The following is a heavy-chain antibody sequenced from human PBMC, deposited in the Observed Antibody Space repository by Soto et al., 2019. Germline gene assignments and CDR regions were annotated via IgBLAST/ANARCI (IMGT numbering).Heavy chain of an antibody. V-gene: IGHV1-46*01. CDR2: INPNGGVT. J-gene: IGHJ4*02. D-gene: IGHD5-18*01. Sequence: XSVKGSCKASVYTFTHYYIHWVRQAPGQGLEWMGIINPNGGVTTYAQKFRAGFTMTRDTSTSTVYMELSSLRSEDSAVYYCATSVNSAMAFDYWGQGPLVTVSS. CDR3: ATSVNSAMAFDY. CDR1: VYTFTHYY.